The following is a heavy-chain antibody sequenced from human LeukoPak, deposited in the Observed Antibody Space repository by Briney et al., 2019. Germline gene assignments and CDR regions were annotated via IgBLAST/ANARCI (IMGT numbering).Heavy chain of an antibody. CDR2: INPNSGGT. D-gene: IGHD3-10*01. CDR1: GYTFTGYY. J-gene: IGHJ6*03. CDR3: ARGEVLLWFGEFNYYYYMDV. Sequence: ASVKVSCKASGYTFTGYYMHWVRQAPGQGLKWMGWINPNSGGTNYAQKFQGRVTMTRDTSISTAYMELSRLRSDDTAVYYCARGEVLLWFGEFNYYYYMDVWGKGTTVTVSS. V-gene: IGHV1-2*02.